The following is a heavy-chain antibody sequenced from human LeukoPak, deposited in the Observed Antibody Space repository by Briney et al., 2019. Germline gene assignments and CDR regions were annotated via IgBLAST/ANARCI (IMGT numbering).Heavy chain of an antibody. CDR1: GFTFSSYE. CDR3: ARADWDTAMIDY. V-gene: IGHV3-48*03. Sequence: GGSLRLSCAASGFTFSSYEMNWVRQAPGKGLEWVSYISSSGSTMYYADSVKGRFTISRDNARNSLYLQMNSLRAEDTAVYYCARADWDTAMIDYWGQGTLVTVSS. CDR2: ISSSGSTM. D-gene: IGHD5-18*01. J-gene: IGHJ4*02.